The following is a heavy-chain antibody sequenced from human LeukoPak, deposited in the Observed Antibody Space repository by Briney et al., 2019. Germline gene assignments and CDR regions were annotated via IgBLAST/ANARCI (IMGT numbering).Heavy chain of an antibody. CDR1: GESLSGNY. CDR3: ARAPKGGADGAFDI. CDR2: IYHSGST. Sequence: PSETLSLTCAVYGESLSGNYWSWIRQPPGKGLEWIGYIYHSGSTYYNPSLKSRVTISVDRSKNQFSLKLSSVTAADTAVYYCARAPKGGADGAFDIWGQGTMVTVSS. V-gene: IGHV4-34*01. D-gene: IGHD3-16*01. J-gene: IGHJ3*02.